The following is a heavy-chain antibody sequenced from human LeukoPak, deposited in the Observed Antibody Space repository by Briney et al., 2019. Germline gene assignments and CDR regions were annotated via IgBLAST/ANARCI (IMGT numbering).Heavy chain of an antibody. J-gene: IGHJ6*03. CDR2: IYYSGST. Sequence: SETLSLTCTVSGGSISSYYWSWIRQPPGKGLEWIGYIYYSGSTNYNPSLKSRVTISVDTSKNQFSLKLSSVTAADTAVYYCARSVSGWPYYYYYMDVWGKGTTVTVSS. CDR3: ARSVSGWPYYYYYMDV. CDR1: GGSISSYY. D-gene: IGHD6-19*01. V-gene: IGHV4-59*01.